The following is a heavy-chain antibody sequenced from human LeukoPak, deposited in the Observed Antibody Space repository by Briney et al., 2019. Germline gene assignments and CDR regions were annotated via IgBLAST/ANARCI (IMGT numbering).Heavy chain of an antibody. CDR1: GFIVSSNY. D-gene: IGHD3-22*01. CDR3: ARVLSGSWDWFDP. Sequence: PGGSLRLSCAASGFIVSSNYMSWVRQAPGKGLEWVSRINPNGRTTTYADSVKGRFTISRDNAKNTVYLQMNSLRAEDTAVYYCARVLSGSWDWFDPWGQGTLVTVSS. J-gene: IGHJ5*02. CDR2: INPNGRTT. V-gene: IGHV3-74*01.